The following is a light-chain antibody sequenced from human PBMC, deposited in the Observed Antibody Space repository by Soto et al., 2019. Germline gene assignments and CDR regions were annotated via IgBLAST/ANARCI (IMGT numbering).Light chain of an antibody. CDR3: KQYGYKPYT. J-gene: IGKJ2*01. CDR1: RSVISRY. CDR2: GAS. V-gene: IGKV3-20*01. Sequence: IVLTQSPGTLSLSPGERATLSCRASRSVISRYLAWYQQKPGQAPRLRIYGASSRSTGIPHRFSGSGSGTDFTLTISRLEPEACALYYSKQYGYKPYTCGQGNNQEIK.